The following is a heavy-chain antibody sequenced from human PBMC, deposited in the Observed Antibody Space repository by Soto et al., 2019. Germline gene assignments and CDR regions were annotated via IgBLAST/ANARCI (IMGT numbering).Heavy chain of an antibody. CDR3: ARASGDYVYYFDY. Sequence: GGSLRLSCAASGFTFSSYSMNWVRQAPGKGLEWVSYISSSSSTIYYADSVKGRFTISRDNAKNSLYLQMNSLRAEDTAVYYWARASGDYVYYFDYWGQGTLVTVSS. D-gene: IGHD4-17*01. CDR2: ISSSSSTI. J-gene: IGHJ4*02. V-gene: IGHV3-48*01. CDR1: GFTFSSYS.